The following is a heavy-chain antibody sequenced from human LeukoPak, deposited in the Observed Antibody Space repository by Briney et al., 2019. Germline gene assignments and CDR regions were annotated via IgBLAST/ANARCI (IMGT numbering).Heavy chain of an antibody. CDR1: GGSISSSSYY. V-gene: IGHV4-39*07. Sequence: SETLSLTCTVSGGSISSSSYYWGWIRQPPGKGLEWIGSIYYSGSTNYNPSLKSRVTISVDTSKSQFSLKLSSVTAADTAVYYCARPYYDYVWGSYRSYYFDYWGQGTLVTVSS. J-gene: IGHJ4*02. CDR2: IYYSGST. CDR3: ARPYYDYVWGSYRSYYFDY. D-gene: IGHD3-16*02.